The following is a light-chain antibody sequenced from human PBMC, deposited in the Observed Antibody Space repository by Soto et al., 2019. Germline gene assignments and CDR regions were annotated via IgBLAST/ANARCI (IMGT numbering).Light chain of an antibody. CDR2: DAS. CDR3: QQYTSFSWS. CDR1: QSVFSW. Sequence: DIQMTQSPSTLSASVGDRVTITCRASQSVFSWLAWYKKKPGQAPKLLIYDASTLEGGVPSRFSGSGSGTEFTLTIGGLQPDDFATYHCQQYTSFSWSFGQGTKVDIK. J-gene: IGKJ1*01. V-gene: IGKV1-5*01.